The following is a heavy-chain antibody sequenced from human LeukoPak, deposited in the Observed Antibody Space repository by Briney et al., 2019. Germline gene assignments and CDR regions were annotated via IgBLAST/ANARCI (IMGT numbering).Heavy chain of an antibody. V-gene: IGHV1-2*02. D-gene: IGHD3-9*01. CDR2: INPNSGGT. CDR3: ARGDVLRYFDWLSNYYYMDV. J-gene: IGHJ6*03. Sequence: ASVKVSCKASGYTFTGYYMHWVRQARGQGLEWMGWINPNSGGTNYAQKFQGRVTMTRDTSISTAYMELSRLRSDDTAVYYCARGDVLRYFDWLSNYYYMDVWGKGTTVTVSS. CDR1: GYTFTGYY.